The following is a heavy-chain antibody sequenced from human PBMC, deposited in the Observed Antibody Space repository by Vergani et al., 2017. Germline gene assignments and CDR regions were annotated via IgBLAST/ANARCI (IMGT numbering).Heavy chain of an antibody. V-gene: IGHV4-31*01. J-gene: IGHJ5*02. Sequence: QVQLQESGPGLVKPSQTLSLTCTVSGGSISSGGYYWSWIRQHPGKGLEWIGYIYYSGSTYYNPSRKSLVTISVDTSKNQFSLKLSSVTAADTAVYYCARATKDSGSWFDPWGQGTLVTVSS. CDR2: IYYSGST. CDR1: GGSISSGGYY. CDR3: ARATKDSGSWFDP. D-gene: IGHD2-15*01.